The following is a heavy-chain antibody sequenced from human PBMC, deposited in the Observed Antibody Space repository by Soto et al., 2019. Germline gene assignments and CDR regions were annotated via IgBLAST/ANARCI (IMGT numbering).Heavy chain of an antibody. J-gene: IGHJ6*02. D-gene: IGHD6-19*01. V-gene: IGHV4-4*02. CDR1: GGSISSSNW. CDR3: ASFLTSGWYARVDYYGMDF. Sequence: PSETLSLTCAVSGGSISSSNWLSWVRQPPGKGLEWIGEIYHSGSTNYNPSLKSRVTISVDKSKNQFSLKLSTVTAADTAVYYCASFLTSGWYARVDYYGMDFWGQGTTVTVSS. CDR2: IYHSGST.